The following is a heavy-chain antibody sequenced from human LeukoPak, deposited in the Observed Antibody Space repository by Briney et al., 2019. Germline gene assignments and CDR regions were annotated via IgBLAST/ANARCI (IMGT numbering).Heavy chain of an antibody. D-gene: IGHD3-3*01. Sequence: GGSLRLSCAASGFTFSNYSMNWVRQAPGKGLEWVSSISSSSSYIYYADSVKGRFTISRDNAKNSLYLQMNSLRAEDTAVYYCAKTPVRRFPLYFDYWGQGTLVTVSS. CDR3: AKTPVRRFPLYFDY. V-gene: IGHV3-21*04. J-gene: IGHJ4*02. CDR1: GFTFSNYS. CDR2: ISSSSSYI.